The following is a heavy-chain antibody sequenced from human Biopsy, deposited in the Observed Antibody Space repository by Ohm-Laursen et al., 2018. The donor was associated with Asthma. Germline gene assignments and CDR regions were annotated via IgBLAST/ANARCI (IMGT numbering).Heavy chain of an antibody. V-gene: IGHV3-9*01. J-gene: IGHJ4*02. CDR3: VKDMRLQVWGFDS. D-gene: IGHD6-25*01. CDR2: VRWNSGSI. Sequence: SLRLSCTASGFTFDDYAMHWVRQAPGKGLEWVSGVRWNSGSIDYADSVKGRFTISRDNAKNSLYLQMNSLRGVDTALFYCVKDMRLQVWGFDSWGQGTLVTVSS. CDR1: GFTFDDYA.